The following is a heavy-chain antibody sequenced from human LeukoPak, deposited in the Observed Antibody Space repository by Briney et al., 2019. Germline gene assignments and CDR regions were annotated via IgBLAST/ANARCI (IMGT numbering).Heavy chain of an antibody. Sequence: ASVKVSCKASGYTFTSYYMHWVRQAPGQGLEWMGIINPSGGSTSYAQKFQGRVTMTRDTSTSTVYMELSSLRSEDTAVYYCARAYGDYVLSSISNYYYGMDVWGQGTTVTVSS. D-gene: IGHD4-17*01. CDR2: INPSGGST. V-gene: IGHV1-46*01. CDR1: GYTFTSYY. J-gene: IGHJ6*02. CDR3: ARAYGDYVLSSISNYYYGMDV.